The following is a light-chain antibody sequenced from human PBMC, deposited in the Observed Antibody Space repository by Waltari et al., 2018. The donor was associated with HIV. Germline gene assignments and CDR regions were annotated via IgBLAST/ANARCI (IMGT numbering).Light chain of an antibody. V-gene: IGLV1-44*01. J-gene: IGLJ2*01. CDR3: ASWDDSLNGPV. CDR1: SSNIGSNT. CDR2: GKK. Sequence: QSVLTQPPSKSGTPGQRVTISCSGSSSNIGSNTVSWVQQFPGHAHKFLIYGKKQRPSGVPDLVSGSKSGTSASLAIGGLQAEDEADYYCASWDDSLNGPVFGGGTTLTVL.